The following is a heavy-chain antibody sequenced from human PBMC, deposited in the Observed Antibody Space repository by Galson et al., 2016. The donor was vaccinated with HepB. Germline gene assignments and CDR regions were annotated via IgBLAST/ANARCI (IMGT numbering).Heavy chain of an antibody. CDR1: GYTFTGYY. D-gene: IGHD4-17*01. V-gene: IGHV1-2*02. Sequence: SVKVSCKASGYTFTGYYMHWVRQAPGEGLEWMGWINPHSGGTEYAQKFQDRLTLTRDTSISTAYMELNRLTSHDTAVYYCAGAGTTVTQNDGLDVWGQGTMVTVSS. J-gene: IGHJ3*01. CDR2: INPHSGGT. CDR3: AGAGTTVTQNDGLDV.